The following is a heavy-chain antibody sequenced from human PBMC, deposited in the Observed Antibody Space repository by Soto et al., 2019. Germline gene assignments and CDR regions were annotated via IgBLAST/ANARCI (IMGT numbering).Heavy chain of an antibody. V-gene: IGHV3-23*01. CDR2: ISGSGGST. D-gene: IGHD2-21*02. J-gene: IGHJ4*02. CDR3: AKPGHIVVVTAIQSYFDY. Sequence: GGSLRLSCAASGFTFRSYAMSWVRQAPGKGLEWVSAISGSGGSTYYADSVKGRFTISRDNSKNTLYLQMNSLRAEDTAVYYCAKPGHIVVVTAIQSYFDYWGQGTLVTVSS. CDR1: GFTFRSYA.